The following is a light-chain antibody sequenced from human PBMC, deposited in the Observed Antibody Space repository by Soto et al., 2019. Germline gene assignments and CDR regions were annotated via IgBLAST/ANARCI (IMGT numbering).Light chain of an antibody. J-gene: IGLJ2*01. CDR2: GNS. CDR1: SSNIGAGDD. V-gene: IGLV1-40*01. CDR3: QSYDSSLGGRV. Sequence: QSVLTQPPSVSGARGQRVTISCTGSSSNIGAGDDVHWYQQLPATAPKLLSYGNSNRPSGFPDRFSGSKAGTSASLAITGIQAEDEADYYDQSYDSSLGGRVFGGGTKRTVL.